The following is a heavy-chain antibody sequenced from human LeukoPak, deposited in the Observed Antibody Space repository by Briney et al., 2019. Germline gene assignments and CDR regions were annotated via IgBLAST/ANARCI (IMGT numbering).Heavy chain of an antibody. CDR1: GFSFNNYA. CDR2: ISGSGAIT. D-gene: IGHD3-10*01. J-gene: IGHJ4*02. V-gene: IGHV3-23*01. Sequence: PGGSLRLSCVDSGFSFNNYAMTWVRQAPGKGLEWVSVISGSGAITYYADSVKGRSTISRDNSKNTLYLQMNRLRAEDTAMYYCVKDRVDGSGSQFDYWGQGTLVTVSS. CDR3: VKDRVDGSGSQFDY.